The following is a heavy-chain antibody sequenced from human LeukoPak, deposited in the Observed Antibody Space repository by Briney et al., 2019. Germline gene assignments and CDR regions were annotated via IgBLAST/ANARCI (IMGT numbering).Heavy chain of an antibody. V-gene: IGHV1-24*01. J-gene: IGHJ6*02. CDR1: GYTLTELS. CDR3: ATDGRGVVGATQDYYYGMDV. Sequence: GASVKVSCKVSGYTLTELSMHWVRQAPGKGPEWMGGFDPEDGETIYAQKFQGRVTMTEDTSTDTAYMELSSLRSEDTAVYYCATDGRGVVGATQDYYYGMDVWGQGTTVTVSS. D-gene: IGHD1-26*01. CDR2: FDPEDGET.